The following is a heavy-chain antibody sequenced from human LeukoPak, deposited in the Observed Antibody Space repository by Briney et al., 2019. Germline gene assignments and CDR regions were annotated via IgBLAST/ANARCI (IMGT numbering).Heavy chain of an antibody. Sequence: GGSLRLSCAASGFTFSSYAMSWVRQAPGKGLEWVSAISGSGGRTYYADSVKGRFTISRDNSKNTMYLQMNSLRAEDTAVYYCAKSTTFYGDYSPFDYWGQGTLVIVSS. CDR2: ISGSGGRT. CDR3: AKSTTFYGDYSPFDY. D-gene: IGHD4-17*01. V-gene: IGHV3-23*01. CDR1: GFTFSSYA. J-gene: IGHJ4*02.